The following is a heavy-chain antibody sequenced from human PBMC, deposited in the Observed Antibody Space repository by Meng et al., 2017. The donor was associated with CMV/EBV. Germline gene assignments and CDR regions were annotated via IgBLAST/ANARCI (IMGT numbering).Heavy chain of an antibody. CDR3: AMFDFWSGYFDY. CDR1: GGSFSGYY. J-gene: IGHJ4*02. Sequence: GSLRLSCAVYGGSFSGYYWSWIRQPPGKGLEWIGEINHSGSTNYNPSLKSRVTISVDTSKNRFSLKLSSVTAADTAVYYCAMFDFWSGYFDYWGQGTLVTVSS. D-gene: IGHD3-3*01. V-gene: IGHV4-34*01. CDR2: INHSGST.